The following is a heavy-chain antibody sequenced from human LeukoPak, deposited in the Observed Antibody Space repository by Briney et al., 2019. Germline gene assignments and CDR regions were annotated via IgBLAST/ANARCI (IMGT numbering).Heavy chain of an antibody. J-gene: IGHJ5*02. CDR3: ARSYGSGPARFDP. CDR1: GGTFSSYA. V-gene: IGHV1-69*06. D-gene: IGHD3-10*01. CDR2: IIPIFGTA. Sequence: ASVKVSCKASGGTFSSYAISWVRQAPGRGLEWMGGIIPIFGTANYAQKFQGRVTITADKSTSTAYMELSSLRSEDTAVYYCARSYGSGPARFDPWGQGTLVTVSS.